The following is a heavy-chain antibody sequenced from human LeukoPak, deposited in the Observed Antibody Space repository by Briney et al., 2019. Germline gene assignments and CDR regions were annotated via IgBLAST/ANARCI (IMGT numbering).Heavy chain of an antibody. CDR1: GLTFSGSA. J-gene: IGHJ4*02. Sequence: GGSRKLSWEAPGLTFSGSAMHWVRQASGKGLDWVGRIRSKANSYATAYAASVKGRFTISRDDSKNTAYLQMNSLKTEDTAVYYCTRTPGLGVAGTGSDYWGQGTLVTVSS. CDR2: IRSKANSYAT. V-gene: IGHV3-73*01. D-gene: IGHD6-19*01. CDR3: TRTPGLGVAGTGSDY.